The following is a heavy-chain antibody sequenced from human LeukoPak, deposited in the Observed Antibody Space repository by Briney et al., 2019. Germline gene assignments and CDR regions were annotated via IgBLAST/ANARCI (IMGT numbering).Heavy chain of an antibody. Sequence: GGSLRLSCAASGFTFSSYAMSWVRQAPGKGLEWVSAISGGGGSTYYADFVKGRFTISRDNSKNTLYLQMNSLRAEDTAVYYCAKWARDCSSTSCYMRYWGQGTLVTVSS. D-gene: IGHD2-2*02. CDR2: ISGGGGST. J-gene: IGHJ4*02. CDR3: AKWARDCSSTSCYMRY. CDR1: GFTFSSYA. V-gene: IGHV3-23*01.